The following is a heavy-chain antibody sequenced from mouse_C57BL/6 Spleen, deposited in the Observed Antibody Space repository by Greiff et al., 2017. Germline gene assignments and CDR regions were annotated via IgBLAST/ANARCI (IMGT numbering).Heavy chain of an antibody. CDR3: THYYGSRYFDY. J-gene: IGHJ2*01. D-gene: IGHD1-1*01. CDR1: GFNIKDDY. CDR2: IDPENGDT. Sequence: DVQLVESGAELVRPGASVKLSCTASGFNIKDDYMHWVKQRPEQGLEWIGWIDPENGDTEYASKFQGKATITADTSSNTAYLQLSSLTSEDTAVYYCTHYYGSRYFDYWGQGTTLTVSS. V-gene: IGHV14-4*01.